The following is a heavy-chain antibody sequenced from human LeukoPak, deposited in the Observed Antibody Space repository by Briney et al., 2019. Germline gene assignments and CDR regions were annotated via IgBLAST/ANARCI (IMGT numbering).Heavy chain of an antibody. Sequence: PGRSLRLSCAASGFTFSSYGMHWVRQARGKGLEWVAVIWYDGSNKYYADSVKGRFTISRDNSKNTLYLQMNSLRAEDTAVYYCARDAMDTAMVAAGYFDYWGKGPLVTVSS. CDR1: GFTFSSYG. CDR2: IWYDGSNK. V-gene: IGHV3-33*01. CDR3: ARDAMDTAMVAAGYFDY. J-gene: IGHJ4*02. D-gene: IGHD5-18*01.